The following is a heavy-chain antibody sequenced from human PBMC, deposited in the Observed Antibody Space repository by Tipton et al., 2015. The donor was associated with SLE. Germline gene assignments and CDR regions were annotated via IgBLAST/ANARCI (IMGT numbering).Heavy chain of an antibody. Sequence: TLSLTCTVSGASIYSGSYFWSWIRQPAGKGLEWIGRIHSTGSTNYNSSLESRVTISVDKSKNQVSLKLSSVTAADTAVYYCARDRIPVYSGSYLAGFYYGMDVWGQGTAVTVSS. CDR1: GASIYSGSYF. CDR3: ARDRIPVYSGSYLAGFYYGMDV. V-gene: IGHV4-61*02. CDR2: IHSTGST. D-gene: IGHD1-26*01. J-gene: IGHJ6*02.